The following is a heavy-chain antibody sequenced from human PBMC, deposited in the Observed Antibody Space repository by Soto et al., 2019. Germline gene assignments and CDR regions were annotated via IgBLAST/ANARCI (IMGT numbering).Heavy chain of an antibody. Sequence: EAQLVESGGGLVQPGGSLRLSCAASGFTFSSYWMHWVRQAPGKGLVWVSLINSDGSSTNYADSVKGRFTISRDNAKNTRYLKMNSRRAEDTAFYYCTRGVDAPMGAPFDYWGQGTLVTVSS. CDR1: GFTFSSYW. J-gene: IGHJ4*02. D-gene: IGHD5-12*01. CDR3: TRGVDAPMGAPFDY. V-gene: IGHV3-74*01. CDR2: INSDGSST.